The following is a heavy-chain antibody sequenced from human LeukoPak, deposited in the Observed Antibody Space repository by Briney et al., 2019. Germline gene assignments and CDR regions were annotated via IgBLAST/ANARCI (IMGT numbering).Heavy chain of an antibody. Sequence: SETLSLTCTVSDGSISSGDYYWSWIRQPPGKGLEWIGYIYYSGSTYYNPSLKSRVTIPVDTSKNQFSLKLSSVTAADTAVYYCARSNYYGSGSYYMDVGFDYWGQGTLVTVSS. V-gene: IGHV4-30-4*01. CDR1: DGSISSGDYY. CDR3: ARSNYYGSGSYYMDVGFDY. J-gene: IGHJ4*02. D-gene: IGHD3-10*01. CDR2: IYYSGST.